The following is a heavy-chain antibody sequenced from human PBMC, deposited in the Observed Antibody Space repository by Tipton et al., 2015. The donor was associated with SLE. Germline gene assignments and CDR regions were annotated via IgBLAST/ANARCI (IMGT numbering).Heavy chain of an antibody. CDR3: ARQLGMGYYYYMDV. D-gene: IGHD7-27*01. CDR1: GGSFSGYY. J-gene: IGHJ6*03. CDR2: INHSGST. V-gene: IGHV4-34*01. Sequence: TLSLTCAVYGGSFSGYYWSWIRQPPGKGLEWIGEINHSGSTNYNPSLKSRVTISVDTSKNQFSLKLSSVTAADTAVYYCARQLGMGYYYYMDVWGKGTPVTVSS.